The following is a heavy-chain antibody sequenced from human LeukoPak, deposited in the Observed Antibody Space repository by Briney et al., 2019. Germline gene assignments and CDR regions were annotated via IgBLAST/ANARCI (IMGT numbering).Heavy chain of an antibody. J-gene: IGHJ4*02. V-gene: IGHV3-48*01. CDR2: ISSSSSTI. CDR3: ARDWGYCSSTSCYPSPFDY. Sequence: GGSLRLSCAASGFTFSSYTINWVRQAPGKGLEWVSYISSSSSTIYYADSVKGRFTISRDNAKNSLYLQMNSLRAEDTAVYYCARDWGYCSSTSCYPSPFDYWGQGTLVTVSS. D-gene: IGHD2-2*01. CDR1: GFTFSSYT.